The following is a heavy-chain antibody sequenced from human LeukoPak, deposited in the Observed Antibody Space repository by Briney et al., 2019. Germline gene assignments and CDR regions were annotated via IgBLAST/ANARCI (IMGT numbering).Heavy chain of an antibody. CDR3: ARDKTQGWFWHNWFDP. J-gene: IGHJ5*02. CDR2: IKQDGSEK. CDR1: GFTFSSYW. Sequence: GGSLRLCCAASGFTFSSYWMSWVRQAPGKGLEWVANIKQDGSEKYYVDSVKGRFTISRDNAKNSLYLQMNSLRAEDTAVYYCARDKTQGWFWHNWFDPWGQGTLVTVSS. V-gene: IGHV3-7*01. D-gene: IGHD2-15*01.